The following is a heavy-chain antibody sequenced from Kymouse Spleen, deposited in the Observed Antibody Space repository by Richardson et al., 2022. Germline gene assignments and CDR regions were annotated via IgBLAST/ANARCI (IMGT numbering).Heavy chain of an antibody. V-gene: IGHV3-15*01. D-gene: IGHD6-6*01. J-gene: IGHJ4*02. Sequence: EVQLVESGGGLVKPGGSLRLSCAASGFTFSNAWMSWVRQAPGKGLEWVGRIKSKTDGGTTDYAAPVKGRFTISRDDSKNTLYLQMNSLKTEDTAVYYCTTDWAARGYFDYWGQGTLVTVSS. CDR3: TTDWAARGYFDY. CDR1: GFTFSNAW. CDR2: IKSKTDGGTT.